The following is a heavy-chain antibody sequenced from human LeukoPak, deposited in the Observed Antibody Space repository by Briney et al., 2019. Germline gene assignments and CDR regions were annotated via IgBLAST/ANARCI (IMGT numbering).Heavy chain of an antibody. CDR3: ARDKVRDYGGPDAFDI. Sequence: GGSLRLSCAASGFTFADHGMNWVRPAPGKGLEGVCGLSWNGDITTCADSVKGRFTISRDNAKNSLYLQMNSLRAEDTAVYYCARDKVRDYGGPDAFDIWGQGTMVTVSS. CDR1: GFTFADHG. D-gene: IGHD4-23*01. J-gene: IGHJ3*02. V-gene: IGHV3-20*04. CDR2: LSWNGDIT.